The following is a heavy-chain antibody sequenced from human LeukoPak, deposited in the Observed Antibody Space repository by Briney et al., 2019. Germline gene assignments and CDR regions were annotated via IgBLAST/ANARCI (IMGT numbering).Heavy chain of an antibody. CDR1: GYTFTSYA. V-gene: IGHV1-69*13. CDR3: ASPDCSSTSCYRYYYYGMDV. CDR2: IIPIFGTA. Sequence: ASVKVSCKASGYTFTSYAMHWVRQAPGQGLEWMGGIIPIFGTANYAQKFQGRVTITADESTSTAYMELSSLRSEDTAVYYCASPDCSSTSCYRYYYYGMDVWGQGTTVTVSS. D-gene: IGHD2-2*01. J-gene: IGHJ6*02.